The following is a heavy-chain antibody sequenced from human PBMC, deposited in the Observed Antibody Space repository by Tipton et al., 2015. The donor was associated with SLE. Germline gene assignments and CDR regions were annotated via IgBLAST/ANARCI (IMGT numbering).Heavy chain of an antibody. Sequence: TLSLTCTVSGGSISTYYWSWMRQPPGKGLEWIGYIYYSGSTNYNPSLKTRVTTSVDTSKNQFSLRLSSVTAADTAVYYCARTFGAAARYFDYWGQGILVTVSS. D-gene: IGHD6-13*01. J-gene: IGHJ4*02. CDR3: ARTFGAAARYFDY. CDR1: GGSISTYY. CDR2: IYYSGST. V-gene: IGHV4-59*08.